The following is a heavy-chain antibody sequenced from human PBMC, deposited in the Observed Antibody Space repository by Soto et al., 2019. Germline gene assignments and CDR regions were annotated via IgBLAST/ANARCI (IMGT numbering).Heavy chain of an antibody. CDR1: GFTFSSYE. J-gene: IGHJ3*02. V-gene: IGHV3-48*03. CDR3: ARTGPDFRNWNYEDAFDI. Sequence: PGGSLRLSCAASGFTFSSYEMNWVRQAPGKGLEWVSYISSSGSTIYYADSVKGRFTISRDNAKNSLYLQMNSLRAEDTAVYYCARTGPDFRNWNYEDAFDIWGQGTMVTVSS. D-gene: IGHD1-7*01. CDR2: ISSSGSTI.